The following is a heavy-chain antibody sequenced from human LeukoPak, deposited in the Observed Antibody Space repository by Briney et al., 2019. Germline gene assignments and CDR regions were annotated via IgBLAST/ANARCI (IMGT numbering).Heavy chain of an antibody. Sequence: ASVKVSCKASGGTFSSYAISWVRQAPGQGLEWMGGIIPIFGTANYAQKFQGRVTITADESTSTAYMELSSLRSEDTAVYYCARYVSDSSGFDYWGQGTLVTVSS. J-gene: IGHJ4*02. CDR2: IIPIFGTA. CDR3: ARYVSDSSGFDY. CDR1: GGTFSSYA. V-gene: IGHV1-69*13. D-gene: IGHD6-19*01.